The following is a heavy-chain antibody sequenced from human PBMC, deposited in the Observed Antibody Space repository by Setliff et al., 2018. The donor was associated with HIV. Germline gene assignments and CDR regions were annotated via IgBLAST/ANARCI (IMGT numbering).Heavy chain of an antibody. D-gene: IGHD3-22*01. V-gene: IGHV4-30-4*08. CDR1: GVSIPTGAYY. CDR3: ARGGGTMMSLASRFDF. CDR2: IYYTGST. Sequence: KASETLSLTCSVSGVSIPTGAYYWTWIRQPPGKGLEWIGSIYYTGSTYYNPSLKSRITISLDTSKNQFSLNLSSVTAADTAVYFCARGGGTMMSLASRFDFWGRGTLVTVSS. J-gene: IGHJ4*02.